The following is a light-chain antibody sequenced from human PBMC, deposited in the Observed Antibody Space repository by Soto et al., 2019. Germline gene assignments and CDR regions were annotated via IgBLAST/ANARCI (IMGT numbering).Light chain of an antibody. CDR2: GAS. CDR3: HQSGNSPYT. V-gene: IGKV3-15*01. CDR1: QSVSNN. Sequence: EIVLTQSPATLSVFPGEKATLSCGASQSVSNNLAWYHQKPGQAPRPLIYGASTRATGVPARFSGSGSGTDFTLTITRLEPEDFAVYFCHQSGNSPYTFGQGTKLEI. J-gene: IGKJ2*01.